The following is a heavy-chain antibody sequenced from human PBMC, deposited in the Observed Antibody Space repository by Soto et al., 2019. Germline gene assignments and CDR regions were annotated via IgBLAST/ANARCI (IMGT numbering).Heavy chain of an antibody. Sequence: GGSLRLSCAASGFTFSSYSMNWVRQAPGKGLEWVSSISSSSSYIYYADSVKGRFTISRDNAKNSLYLQMNSLRAEDTAVYYCARDPRSSWYYYFQQWGQGTLVTVSS. D-gene: IGHD6-13*01. J-gene: IGHJ1*01. CDR1: GFTFSSYS. V-gene: IGHV3-21*01. CDR3: ARDPRSSWYYYFQQ. CDR2: ISSSSSYI.